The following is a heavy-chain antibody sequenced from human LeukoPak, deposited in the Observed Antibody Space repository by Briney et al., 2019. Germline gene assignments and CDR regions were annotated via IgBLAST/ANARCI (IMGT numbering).Heavy chain of an antibody. CDR3: ARGDSTVTTPWFDP. V-gene: IGHV1-2*02. CDR1: GYTFIGYY. D-gene: IGHD4-17*01. CDR2: INPNSGGT. Sequence: GASVKVSCKASGYTFIGYYMHWVRQAPGQGLEWMGWINPNSGGTNYAQKFQGRVTMTRDTSISTAYMELSRLRSDDTAVYYCARGDSTVTTPWFDPWGQGTLVTVSS. J-gene: IGHJ5*02.